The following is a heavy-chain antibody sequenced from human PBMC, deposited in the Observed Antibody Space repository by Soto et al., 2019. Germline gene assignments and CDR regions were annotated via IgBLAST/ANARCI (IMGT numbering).Heavy chain of an antibody. CDR2: IKSKTDGGTT. J-gene: IGHJ6*02. CDR3: TTDRVYYDFWSGYYSYYYYGMDV. Sequence: GGSLRLSCAASGFTFSNAWMSWVRQAPGKGLEWVGRIKSKTDGGTTDYAAPVKGRFTISRDDSKNTLYLQMNSLKTEDTAVYYCTTDRVYYDFWSGYYSYYYYGMDVWGQGTTVTVSS. D-gene: IGHD3-3*01. CDR1: GFTFSNAW. V-gene: IGHV3-15*01.